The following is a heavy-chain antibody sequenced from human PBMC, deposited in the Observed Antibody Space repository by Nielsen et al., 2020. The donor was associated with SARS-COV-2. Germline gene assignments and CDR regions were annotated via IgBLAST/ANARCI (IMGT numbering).Heavy chain of an antibody. CDR3: ASRYCSSTSCYRSNGMDV. V-gene: IGHV1-69*17. CDR2: IIPIFGIP. J-gene: IGHJ6*02. Sequence: WVRQAPGQGLEWVGGIIPIFGIPNYAQKFQGRVTITADKSTSTAYMELSSLRSEVTAVYYCASRYCSSTSCYRSNGMDVWGQGTTVTVSS. D-gene: IGHD2-2*01.